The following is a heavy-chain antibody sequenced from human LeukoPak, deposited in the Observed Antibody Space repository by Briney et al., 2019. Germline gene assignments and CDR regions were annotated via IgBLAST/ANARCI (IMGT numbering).Heavy chain of an antibody. CDR3: ARGDYDSSGYYSPYFDY. CDR1: GGSISSSSYY. V-gene: IGHV4-31*03. J-gene: IGHJ4*02. Sequence: PSETLSLTCTVSGGSISSSSYYWGWIRQHPGKGLEWIGYIYYSGSTYYNPSLKSRVTISVDTSKNQFSLKLSSVTAADTAVYYCARGDYDSSGYYSPYFDYWGQGTLVTVSS. CDR2: IYYSGST. D-gene: IGHD3-22*01.